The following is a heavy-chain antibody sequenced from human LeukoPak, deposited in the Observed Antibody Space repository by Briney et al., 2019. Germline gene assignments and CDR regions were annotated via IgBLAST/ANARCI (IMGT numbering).Heavy chain of an antibody. Sequence: PGGSLRLSSAASGFTFIYYGMHWVRQAPGKGLEWVAVIWYDGSKKYYADSVKGRFTISRDNSKNTVYLQMNSLRAEDTAVYYCARVSPEIVVVTGTGAPDYWGQGTLVTVSS. V-gene: IGHV3-33*01. CDR3: ARVSPEIVVVTGTGAPDY. D-gene: IGHD2-21*02. CDR1: GFTFIYYG. J-gene: IGHJ4*02. CDR2: IWYDGSKK.